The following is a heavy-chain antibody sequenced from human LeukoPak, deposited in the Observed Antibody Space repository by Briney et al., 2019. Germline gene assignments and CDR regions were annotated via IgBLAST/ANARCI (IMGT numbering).Heavy chain of an antibody. D-gene: IGHD3-9*01. CDR3: AKDWSILRYAFDI. J-gene: IGHJ3*02. V-gene: IGHV3-30-3*01. CDR2: ISYDGSNK. Sequence: GGSLRLSCAASGFTFSSYAMHWVRQAPGKGLEWVAVISYDGSNKYYADSVKGRFTISRDNSKNTLYLQMNSLRAEDTAVYYCAKDWSILRYAFDIWGQGTMVTVSS. CDR1: GFTFSSYA.